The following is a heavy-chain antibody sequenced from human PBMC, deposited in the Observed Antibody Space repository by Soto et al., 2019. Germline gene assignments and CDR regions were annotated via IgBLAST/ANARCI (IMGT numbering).Heavy chain of an antibody. CDR3: ATDYQRHVAGTGVRPYYYYGMDV. D-gene: IGHD6-19*01. CDR1: GYTFTSYA. J-gene: IGHJ6*02. CDR2: INAGNGNT. Sequence: GASVKVSCKASGYTFTSYAMHWVRQAPGQRLEWMGWINAGNGNTKYSQKFQGRVTITRDTSTSTAYMELSSLRSEDTAVYYCATDYQRHVAGTGVRPYYYYGMDVWGQGTTVTVSS. V-gene: IGHV1-3*01.